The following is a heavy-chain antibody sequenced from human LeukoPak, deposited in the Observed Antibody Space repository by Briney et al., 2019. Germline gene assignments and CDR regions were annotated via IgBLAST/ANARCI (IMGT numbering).Heavy chain of an antibody. Sequence: SETLSLTCAVYGGSFSGYYWSWVRQPPGKGLEWIGEIDHSGSTNYNPSLKSRVTISVDTSKNQFSLKLSSVTAADTAVYYCARSSPWDNWFDPWGQGTLVTVSS. CDR1: GGSFSGYY. J-gene: IGHJ5*02. D-gene: IGHD1-26*01. V-gene: IGHV4-34*01. CDR3: ARSSPWDNWFDP. CDR2: IDHSGST.